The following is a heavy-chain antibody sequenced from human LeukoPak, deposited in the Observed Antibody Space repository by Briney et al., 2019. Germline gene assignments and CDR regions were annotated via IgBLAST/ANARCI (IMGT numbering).Heavy chain of an antibody. CDR3: AASGAMAPYYFDY. D-gene: IGHD5-18*01. CDR1: GFTFSSYA. CDR2: ISGSGGST. V-gene: IGHV3-23*01. J-gene: IGHJ4*02. Sequence: GGSLRLSCAASGFTFSSYAMSWVRQAPGKGLEWVSAISGSGGSTYYADSVKGRFTISRDNSKNTLYLQMNSLRAEDTAVYYCAASGAMAPYYFDYWGQGTLVTVSS.